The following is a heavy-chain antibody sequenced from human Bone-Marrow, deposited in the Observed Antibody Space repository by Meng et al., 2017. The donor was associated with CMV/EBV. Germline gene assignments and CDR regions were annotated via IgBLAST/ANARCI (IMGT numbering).Heavy chain of an antibody. CDR3: ARGGGYYFDY. CDR1: GGSISSSSYY. V-gene: IGHV4-39*07. J-gene: IGHJ4*02. Sequence: SETLSLTCTVSGGSISSSSYYWGWIRQPPGKGLEWIGSIYYSGSTYYNPSLKSRVFMSLDQSRNQFSLILTSVTAADTAVYFCARGGGYYFDYWGRGTLVTVSS. CDR2: IYYSGST. D-gene: IGHD4-23*01.